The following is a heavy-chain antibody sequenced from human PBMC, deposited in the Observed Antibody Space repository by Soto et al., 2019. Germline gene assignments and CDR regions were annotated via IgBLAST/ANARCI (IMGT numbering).Heavy chain of an antibody. CDR3: TTHPMVRGDNLDY. V-gene: IGHV3-73*01. D-gene: IGHD3-10*01. CDR1: GFTFSGSA. J-gene: IGHJ4*02. CDR2: IRSKANSYAT. Sequence: GGSLRLSCAASGFTFSGSAMHWVRQASGKGLEWVGRIRSKANSYATAYAASVKGRFTISRDDSKNTAYLQMNSLKTEDTAVYYCTTHPMVRGDNLDYWGQGTLVTVSS.